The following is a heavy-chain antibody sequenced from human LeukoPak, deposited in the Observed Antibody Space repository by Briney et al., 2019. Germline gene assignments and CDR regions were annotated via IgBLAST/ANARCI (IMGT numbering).Heavy chain of an antibody. D-gene: IGHD2-2*03. CDR2: IKNSANFI. CDR3: ARWNGDCSTTSCPYYYGMDV. CDR1: GFTFSSCN. J-gene: IGHJ6*02. Sequence: GGSLRLSCAASGFTFSSCNMNWVRQAPGKGLEWLSSIKNSANFIYYADSVKGRFTISRDNAKNSLYLQMSSLRVEDTAVYYCARWNGDCSTTSCPYYYGMDVWGQGTTVTVSS. V-gene: IGHV3-21*06.